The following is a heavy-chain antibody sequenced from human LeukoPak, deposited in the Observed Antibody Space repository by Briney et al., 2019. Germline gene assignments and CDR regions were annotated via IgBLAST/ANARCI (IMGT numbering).Heavy chain of an antibody. CDR1: GFTFSSYA. V-gene: IGHV3-21*01. J-gene: IGHJ4*02. CDR3: ARDLGSASYGD. D-gene: IGHD1-26*01. CDR2: ISSSSSSYI. Sequence: GGSLRLSCAASGFTFSSYAMSWVRQAPGKGLEWVSSISSSSSSYIYYADSVKGRFTISRDNAKNSLYLQMNSLRAEDTAVYYCARDLGSASYGDWGQGTLVTVSS.